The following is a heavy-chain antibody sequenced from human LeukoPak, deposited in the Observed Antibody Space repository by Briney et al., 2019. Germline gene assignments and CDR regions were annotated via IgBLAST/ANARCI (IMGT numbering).Heavy chain of an antibody. V-gene: IGHV4-59*07. CDR2: IYYSGST. CDR3: ARYSVVGDYYYYMDV. J-gene: IGHJ6*03. CDR1: GRFISSYY. Sequence: PSDTLSLTCTVSGRFISSYYWRWLRHPPGKGLVWLGYIYYSGSTNYNPSLKSRVTISVDTSKNQFSLKLSSVTAADAAVYYCARYSVVGDYYYYMDVWGKGTTDTVSS. D-gene: IGHD6-19*01.